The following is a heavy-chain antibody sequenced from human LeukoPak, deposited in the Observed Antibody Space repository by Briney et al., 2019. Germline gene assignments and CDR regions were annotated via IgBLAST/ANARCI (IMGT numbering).Heavy chain of an antibody. CDR1: GFTFSSYA. V-gene: IGHV3-23*01. J-gene: IGHJ4*02. D-gene: IGHD3-22*01. CDR2: ISGSGGST. Sequence: GGSLRLSCAASGFTFSSYAMSWVRQAPGKGLEWVSAISGSGGSTYYADSVKGRFTISRDNSKNTLYLQMNSLRAEDTAVYYCAKDPIYYYDSRGDFDYWGQGTLVTVSS. CDR3: AKDPIYYYDSRGDFDY.